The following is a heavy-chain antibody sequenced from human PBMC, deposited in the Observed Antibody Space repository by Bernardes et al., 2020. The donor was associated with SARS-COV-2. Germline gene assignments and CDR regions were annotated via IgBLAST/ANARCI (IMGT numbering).Heavy chain of an antibody. J-gene: IGHJ6*02. D-gene: IGHD3-3*01. CDR2: ISVYNGDT. Sequence: ASVKVSCKASGYTFSSFGISWVRQAPGQGLEWMGWISVYNGDTKYAQNLQGRVTMTTDASTSTAYMDLRSLTSDDTAVYYCARDLGFWSGYYYYGMDVWGQGTTVTVSS. CDR3: ARDLGFWSGYYYYGMDV. V-gene: IGHV1-18*01. CDR1: GYTFSSFG.